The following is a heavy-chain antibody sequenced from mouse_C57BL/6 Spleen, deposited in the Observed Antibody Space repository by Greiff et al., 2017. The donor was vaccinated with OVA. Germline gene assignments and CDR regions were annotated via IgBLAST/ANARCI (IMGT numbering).Heavy chain of an antibody. J-gene: IGHJ2*01. D-gene: IGHD1-1*01. Sequence: VKLQQPGAELVKPGASVKMSCKASGYTFTSYWITWVKQRPGQGLEWIGDIYPGSGSTNYNEKFKSKATLTVDTSSSTAYMQLSSLTSEDSSVYYWAREGGYYGSSYADYWGQGTTLTVSS. V-gene: IGHV1-55*01. CDR1: GYTFTSYW. CDR2: IYPGSGST. CDR3: AREGGYYGSSYADY.